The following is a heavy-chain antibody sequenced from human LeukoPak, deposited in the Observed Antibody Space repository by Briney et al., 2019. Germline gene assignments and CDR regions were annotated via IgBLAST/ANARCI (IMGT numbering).Heavy chain of an antibody. CDR3: ARDMTLEMATKSGHLVDY. Sequence: ASVKVSCKASGYTFTGYYTHWVRQAPGQGLEWMGWINPNSGGTNYAQKFQGRVTMTRDTSISTAYMELSRLRSDDTAVYYCARDMTLEMATKSGHLVDYWGQGTLVTVSS. J-gene: IGHJ4*02. CDR1: GYTFTGYY. CDR2: INPNSGGT. D-gene: IGHD5-24*01. V-gene: IGHV1-2*02.